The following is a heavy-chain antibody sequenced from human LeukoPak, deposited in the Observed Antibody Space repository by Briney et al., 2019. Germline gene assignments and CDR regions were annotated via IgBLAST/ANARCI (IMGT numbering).Heavy chain of an antibody. CDR2: TYYRSKWYN. V-gene: IGHV6-1*01. CDR3: ARDRLELRRFDP. J-gene: IGHJ5*02. CDR1: GDSVSSNSAA. Sequence: SQTLSLTCAISGDSVSSNSAAWNWIRQSPSSGLELRGKTYYRSKWYNDYAVSVKSRITINPDTSKNQFSLQLNSVTPEDTAVYFCARDRLELRRFDPWGQGTLVTVSS. D-gene: IGHD1-7*01.